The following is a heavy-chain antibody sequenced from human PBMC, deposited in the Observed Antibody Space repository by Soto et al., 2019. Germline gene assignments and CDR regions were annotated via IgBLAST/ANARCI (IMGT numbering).Heavy chain of an antibody. CDR1: GFTFSDYY. J-gene: IGHJ4*02. CDR2: ISSSSSYT. V-gene: IGHV3-11*06. D-gene: IGHD2-8*01. Sequence: PGGSLRLSCAASGFTFSDYYMSWIRQAPGKGLEWVSYISSSSSYTNYADSVKGRFTISRDNAKNSLYLQMNSLRAEDTAVYYCARRYVYANRVNGFDYWGQGTLVTVSS. CDR3: ARRYVYANRVNGFDY.